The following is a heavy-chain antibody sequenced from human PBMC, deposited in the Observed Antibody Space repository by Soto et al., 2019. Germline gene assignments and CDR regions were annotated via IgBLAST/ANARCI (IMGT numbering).Heavy chain of an antibody. CDR3: ARGTYDSSGYYFFDY. V-gene: IGHV1-3*01. D-gene: IGHD3-22*01. J-gene: IGHJ4*02. CDR2: INAGNGNT. Sequence: ASVKVSCKASGYTFTNYAMNWVRQAPGQRLEWMGWINAGNGNTKYSQKFQARVSITRDTSASTVNMEVSILRSEDTAVYYCARGTYDSSGYYFFDYWGQGTLVTVSS. CDR1: GYTFTNYA.